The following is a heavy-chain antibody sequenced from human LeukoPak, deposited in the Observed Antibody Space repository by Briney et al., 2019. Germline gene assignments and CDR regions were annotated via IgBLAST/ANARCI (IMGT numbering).Heavy chain of an antibody. D-gene: IGHD5-12*01. CDR1: GGSISSSSYY. V-gene: IGHV4-39*01. J-gene: IGHJ6*03. CDR3: ARRAVATSHYYYYYYMDV. CDR2: IYYSGST. Sequence: PSETLSRTCTVSGGSISSSSYYWGWIRQPPGKGLEWIGSIYYSGSTYYNPSLKSRVTISVDTSKNQFSLKLSSVTAADTAVYYCARRAVATSHYYYYYYMDVWGKGTTVTVSS.